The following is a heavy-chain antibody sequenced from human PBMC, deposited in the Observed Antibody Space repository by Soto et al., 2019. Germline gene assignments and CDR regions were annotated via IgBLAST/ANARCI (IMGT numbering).Heavy chain of an antibody. CDR2: IYYSGST. CDR1: GGSISSSSYY. D-gene: IGHD2-15*01. V-gene: IGHV4-39*01. CDR3: ARLGGYCSGGSCYSAWFDP. J-gene: IGHJ5*02. Sequence: PSETLSLTCTVSGGSISSSSYYWGWIRQPPGKGLEWIGSIYYSGSTYYNPSLKSRVTISVDTSKNQFSLKLSSVTAADTAVYYCARLGGYCSGGSCYSAWFDPWGQGTLVTVSS.